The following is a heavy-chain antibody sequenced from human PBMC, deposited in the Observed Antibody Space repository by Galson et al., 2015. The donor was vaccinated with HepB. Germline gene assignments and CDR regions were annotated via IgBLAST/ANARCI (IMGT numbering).Heavy chain of an antibody. CDR2: ISRSSTYI. J-gene: IGHJ1*01. D-gene: IGHD2-2*01. V-gene: IGHV3-21*01. Sequence: SLRLSCAVSGFIFSSYSMSWVRQAPGKGLEWVSSISRSSTYIYYADSVKGRFTLSRDNAKNSLYLQMNSLRAEDTAVYYCARDQLGGLQLPLGYFQYWGRGTLVTVSS. CDR1: GFIFSSYS. CDR3: ARDQLGGLQLPLGYFQY.